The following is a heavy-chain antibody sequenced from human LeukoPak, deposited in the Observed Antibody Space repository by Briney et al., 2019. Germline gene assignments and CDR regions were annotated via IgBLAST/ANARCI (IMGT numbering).Heavy chain of an antibody. CDR3: AKGGDYYYYYGMDV. J-gene: IGHJ6*02. V-gene: IGHV3-23*01. CDR2: ISGSGDNT. CDR1: GFTFSSYA. Sequence: GGSLRLSCAASGFTFSSYAMSWVRQAPGKGLEWVSGISGSGDNTYYADSVKGRFTISRDNSKNTLYLQMNSLRAEDTAVYYCAKGGDYYYYYGMDVWGQGTTVTVSS.